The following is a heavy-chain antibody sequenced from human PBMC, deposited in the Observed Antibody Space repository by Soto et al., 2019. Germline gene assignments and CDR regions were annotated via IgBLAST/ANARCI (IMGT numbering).Heavy chain of an antibody. D-gene: IGHD3-22*01. CDR2: ISYDGSNK. J-gene: IGHJ5*02. Sequence: GGSLRLSCAASGFTFSSYAMHWVRQAPGKGLEWVAVISYDGSNKYYADSVKGRFTISRDNSKNTLYLRMNSLRAEDTAMYYCARDSRNRITMIVVPSFDPWGQGTLVTVSS. CDR1: GFTFSSYA. V-gene: IGHV3-30-3*01. CDR3: ARDSRNRITMIVVPSFDP.